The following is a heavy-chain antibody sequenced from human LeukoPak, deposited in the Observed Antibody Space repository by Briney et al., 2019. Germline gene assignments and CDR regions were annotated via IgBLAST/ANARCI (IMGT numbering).Heavy chain of an antibody. CDR2: ISSNGGST. J-gene: IGHJ6*04. CDR1: GFTFSSYA. V-gene: IGHV3-64D*06. CDR3: AKAGSGSYYKSRSGMDV. D-gene: IGHD3-10*01. Sequence: PGGSLRLSCSAPGFTFSSYAMHWVRQAPGKGLEYVSAISSNGGSTNYADSVKDRFTISRDNSKNTLYLQMSSLRAEDTAVYYCAKAGSGSYYKSRSGMDVWGKGTTVIVSS.